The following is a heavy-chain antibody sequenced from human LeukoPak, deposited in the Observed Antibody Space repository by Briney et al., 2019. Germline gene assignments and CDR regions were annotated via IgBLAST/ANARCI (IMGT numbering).Heavy chain of an antibody. CDR1: GFTFSSYG. CDR3: ARGNQLRRDYYYYGMDV. J-gene: IGHJ6*04. V-gene: IGHV3-33*01. Sequence: GGSLRLSCAASGFTFSSYGMHWVRQAPGKGLEWVAVIWYDGSNKYYADPVKGRFTISRDNSKNTLYLQMNSLRAEDTAVYYCARGNQLRRDYYYYGMDVWGKGTTVTVPS. D-gene: IGHD2-2*01. CDR2: IWYDGSNK.